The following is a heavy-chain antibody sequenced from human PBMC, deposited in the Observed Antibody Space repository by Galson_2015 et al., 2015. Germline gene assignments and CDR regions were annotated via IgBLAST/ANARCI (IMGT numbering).Heavy chain of an antibody. J-gene: IGHJ4*02. Sequence: SLRLSCTASGFSFSNYWLNWVRQAPGKGLEWVATIKHDGREKYYVDSVKGRFTISRDNAANLMYLQMNGLRAGDSAVYYCVAGIGWLPDYWGQGTRVTVSS. CDR2: IKHDGREK. D-gene: IGHD6-19*01. CDR3: VAGIGWLPDY. V-gene: IGHV3-7*01. CDR1: GFSFSNYW.